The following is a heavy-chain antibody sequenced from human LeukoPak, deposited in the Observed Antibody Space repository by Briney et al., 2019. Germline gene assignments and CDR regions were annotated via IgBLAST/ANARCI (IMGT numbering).Heavy chain of an antibody. J-gene: IGHJ4*02. CDR2: IYPGDSDT. D-gene: IGHD5-24*01. Sequence: GGSLKISCKGFGYTFADYWIGWVRQMPGKGLEWMGIIYPGDSDTRYSPSFQGQVTISADKSISTAYLQWSSLKASDTAMYFCARRWQLRGYFDYWGQGALVTVSS. CDR3: ARRWQLRGYFDY. CDR1: GYTFADYW. V-gene: IGHV5-51*01.